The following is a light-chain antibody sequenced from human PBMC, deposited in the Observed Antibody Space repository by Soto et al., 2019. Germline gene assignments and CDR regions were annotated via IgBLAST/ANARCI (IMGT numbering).Light chain of an antibody. J-gene: IGKJ3*01. CDR1: QNINDK. CDR3: QQYNDWPPFT. CDR2: GAS. Sequence: EIVMTQYPDTLSVSPGERATLSCRASQNINDKLAWFQQKPGQVPRLLIIGASTTATVVPARFSGSGSGTGFTLTISGLQSEDFAVYYCQQYNDWPPFTFGPGTRVDVK. V-gene: IGKV3-15*01.